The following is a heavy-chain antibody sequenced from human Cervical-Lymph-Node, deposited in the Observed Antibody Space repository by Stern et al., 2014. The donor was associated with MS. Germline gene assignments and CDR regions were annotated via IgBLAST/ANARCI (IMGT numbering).Heavy chain of an antibody. V-gene: IGHV3-30-3*01. CDR2: VSSEGSNK. Sequence: DQLVESGGGVVQPGRSLRLSCAVSGFNFSPYAMHWVRQAPGKGLEWVAVVSSEGSNKYYADSVKGRFTISRDNSNNNVYLQMNSLRDDDTAMYYCATQIWFDSWGQGTLVTVSS. CDR3: ATQIWFDS. J-gene: IGHJ5*01. CDR1: GFNFSPYA.